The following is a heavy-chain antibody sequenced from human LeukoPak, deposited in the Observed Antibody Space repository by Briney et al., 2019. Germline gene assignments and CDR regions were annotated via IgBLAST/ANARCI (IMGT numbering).Heavy chain of an antibody. V-gene: IGHV3-53*01. Sequence: QTGGSLRLSCAASGFTVSSNYMSWVRQAPGKGLEWVSVIYSGGSTYYADSVKGRFTISRDNSKNTLYLQMNSLRAEDTAVYYCAKGSSWYRIFDYWGQGTLVTVSS. D-gene: IGHD6-13*01. CDR1: GFTVSSNY. CDR2: IYSGGST. J-gene: IGHJ4*02. CDR3: AKGSSWYRIFDY.